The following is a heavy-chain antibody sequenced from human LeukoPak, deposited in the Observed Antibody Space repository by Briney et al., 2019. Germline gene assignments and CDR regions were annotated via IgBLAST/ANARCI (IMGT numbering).Heavy chain of an antibody. CDR1: GFTFSGYW. V-gene: IGHV3-74*01. Sequence: GGSLRLSCAASGFTFSGYWMHWVRQAPGKGLVWVSRIYSDGSSITYADSVKGRFTISRDNAKNTLYLEMNSLRAEDTAVYYCARGGSSRFAGFSWGQGTLVTVSS. D-gene: IGHD6-6*01. CDR3: ARGGSSRFAGFS. J-gene: IGHJ5*02. CDR2: IYSDGSSI.